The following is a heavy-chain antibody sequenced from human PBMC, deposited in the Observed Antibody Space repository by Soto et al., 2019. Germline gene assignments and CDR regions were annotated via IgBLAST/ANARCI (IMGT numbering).Heavy chain of an antibody. J-gene: IGHJ4*02. CDR1: GYTFTSYG. V-gene: IGHV1-18*01. CDR3: ARDTLYGAVAGTPTLDY. CDR2: ISAYNGNT. Sequence: ASVKVSCKASGYTFTSYGISWVRQAPGQGLEWMGWISAYNGNTNYAQKLQGRVTMTTDTSTSTAYMELRSLRSDDTAVYYCARDTLYGAVAGTPTLDYWGQGTLVTVSS. D-gene: IGHD6-19*01.